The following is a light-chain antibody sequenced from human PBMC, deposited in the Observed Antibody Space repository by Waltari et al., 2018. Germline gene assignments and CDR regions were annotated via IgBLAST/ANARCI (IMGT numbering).Light chain of an antibody. CDR3: QHYDNYPDA. CDR1: QSISIC. CDR2: KSS. V-gene: IGKV1-5*03. J-gene: IGKJ2*01. Sequence: DIQMTQSPSTLSASVGNRVSITCQASQSISICLAWYQQRSGKAPKLLISKSSSLESGVPSRFSGSGSGTEFTLTITNLHPDDFATYYCQHYDNYPDAFGQGTKLEIK.